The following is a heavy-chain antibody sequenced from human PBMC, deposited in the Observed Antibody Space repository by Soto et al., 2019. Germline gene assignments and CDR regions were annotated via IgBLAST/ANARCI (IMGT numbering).Heavy chain of an antibody. V-gene: IGHV4-59*01. J-gene: IGHJ6*02. CDR2: IYYSGST. D-gene: IGHD3-22*01. CDR1: CGSISSYY. CDR3: ATYTYYYDSSGYYRGAYYYGMDV. Sequence: SETLSLTWTVACGSISSYYWSWIRQPPGKGLEWIGYIYYSGSTNYNPSLKSRVTISVDTSKNQFSLKLSSVTAADTAVYYCATYTYYYDSSGYYRGAYYYGMDVWGQGTTVTVSS.